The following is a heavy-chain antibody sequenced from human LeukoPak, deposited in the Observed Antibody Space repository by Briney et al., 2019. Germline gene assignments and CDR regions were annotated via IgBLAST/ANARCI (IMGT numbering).Heavy chain of an antibody. CDR1: GGSFSGYY. CDR3: ARMYSSSWYINWFDP. Sequence: PSETLSLTCAVYGGSFSGYYWSWIRQPPGKGLEWIGEINHSGSTNYNPSLKSRVTISVDTSKNQFSLKLSSVTAADTAVYYCARMYSSSWYINWFDPWGQGTLVTVSS. CDR2: INHSGST. J-gene: IGHJ5*02. D-gene: IGHD6-13*01. V-gene: IGHV4-34*01.